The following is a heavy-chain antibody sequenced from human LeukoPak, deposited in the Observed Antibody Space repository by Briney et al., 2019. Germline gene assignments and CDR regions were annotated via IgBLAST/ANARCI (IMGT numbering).Heavy chain of an antibody. CDR1: GFTFSSYA. D-gene: IGHD2-2*02. Sequence: PGGSLRLSCAASGFTFSSYAMSWVRQAPGKGLEWVSAISGSGGSTYYADSVKGRFTISRDNSKNTLYLQMNSLRAEDTAVYYCAKPRNQLLYWGYYYYMDVWGKGTTVTVSS. CDR3: AKPRNQLLYWGYYYYMDV. V-gene: IGHV3-23*01. J-gene: IGHJ6*03. CDR2: ISGSGGST.